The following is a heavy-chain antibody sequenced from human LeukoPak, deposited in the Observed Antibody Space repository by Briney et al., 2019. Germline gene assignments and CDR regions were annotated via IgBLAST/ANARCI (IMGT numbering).Heavy chain of an antibody. Sequence: GASVKVSCKASGYTFTSYGISWVRQAPGQGLEWMGWISAYNGNTNYAQKLQGRVTMTRDTSTSTVYMELSSLRSEDTAVYYCARWAGARPGGYYDFWTGPYDYWGQGSLVTVSS. CDR2: ISAYNGNT. CDR1: GYTFTSYG. CDR3: ARWAGARPGGYYDFWTGPYDY. D-gene: IGHD3-3*01. J-gene: IGHJ4*02. V-gene: IGHV1-18*01.